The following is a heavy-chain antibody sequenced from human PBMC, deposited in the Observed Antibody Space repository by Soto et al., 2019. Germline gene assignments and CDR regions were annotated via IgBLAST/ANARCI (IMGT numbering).Heavy chain of an antibody. J-gene: IGHJ4*02. D-gene: IGHD3-22*01. CDR3: AKLAYYDSNGHPY. V-gene: IGHV3-23*01. CDR1: GLTFSIYSSHA. Sequence: EVQLLESGGALVQPGGSLRLSCAASGLTFSIYSSHALSWVRQAPGKGLEWVSSISGSGDTTYHADSVKGRFTISRDNSKNTLYLQMNSLRAEDSAVYYCAKLAYYDSNGHPYWGQGTLVTVSS. CDR2: ISGSGDTT.